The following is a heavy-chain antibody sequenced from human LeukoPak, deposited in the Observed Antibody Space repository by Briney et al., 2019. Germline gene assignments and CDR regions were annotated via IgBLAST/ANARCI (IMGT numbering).Heavy chain of an antibody. J-gene: IGHJ4*02. CDR2: IYYSGST. D-gene: IGHD5-18*01. Sequence: SETLSLTCTVSGGSISSSSYYWGWIRQPPGKGLEWIGSIYYSGSTYYNPSLKSRVTISVDTSKNQFSLKLSSVTAADTAEYYCARQAPGYSYGYVYWGQGTLVTVSS. V-gene: IGHV4-39*01. CDR3: ARQAPGYSYGYVY. CDR1: GGSISSSSYY.